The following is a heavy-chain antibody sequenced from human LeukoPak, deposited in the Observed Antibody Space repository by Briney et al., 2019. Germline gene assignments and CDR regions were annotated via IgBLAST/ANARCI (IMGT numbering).Heavy chain of an antibody. CDR3: ARHLIQLWFKFDY. Sequence: SETLSLTCTVSGGSISSSSYYWGWLRQPPGKGLEWNGSIYYSGSTYYNPSLKSRVTISVDTSKNQFSLKLSSVAAADTAVYYCARHLIQLWFKFDYCGQGTLVTVSP. J-gene: IGHJ4*02. CDR2: IYYSGST. V-gene: IGHV4-39*01. D-gene: IGHD5-18*01. CDR1: GGSISSSSYY.